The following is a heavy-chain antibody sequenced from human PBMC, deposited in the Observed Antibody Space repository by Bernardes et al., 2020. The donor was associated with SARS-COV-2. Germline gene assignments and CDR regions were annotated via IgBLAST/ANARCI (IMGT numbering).Heavy chain of an antibody. D-gene: IGHD6-13*01. CDR3: ASSLAAGNDY. V-gene: IGHV3-9*01. CDR1: GFTFDDYA. CDR2: ISWNSGSI. J-gene: IGHJ4*02. Sequence: GGSLRLSCAASGFTFDDYAMHWVRQAPGKGLEWVSGISWNSGSIGYADSVKGRFTISRDNAKNSLYLQMNSLRAEDTALYYCASSLAAGNDYWGQGTLVTVSS.